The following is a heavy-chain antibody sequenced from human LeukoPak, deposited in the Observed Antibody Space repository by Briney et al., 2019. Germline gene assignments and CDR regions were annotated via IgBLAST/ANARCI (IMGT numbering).Heavy chain of an antibody. Sequence: GGSLRLSCAASGFTFSNYAMSWVRQAPGKGLEWVSGISGIGSSTDYADSVKGRFTISRDNSKNKLYLLMNSLRAEDTAVYSCAKDLYYNNRQSLDVWGKGTTVTVSS. D-gene: IGHD2/OR15-2a*01. CDR2: ISGIGSST. CDR1: GFTFSNYA. J-gene: IGHJ6*04. V-gene: IGHV3-23*01. CDR3: AKDLYYNNRQSLDV.